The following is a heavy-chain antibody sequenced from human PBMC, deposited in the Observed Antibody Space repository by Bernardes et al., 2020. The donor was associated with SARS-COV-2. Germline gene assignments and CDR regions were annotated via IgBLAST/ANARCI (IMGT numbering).Heavy chain of an antibody. CDR2: INPNSGGT. CDR3: ARTDPRRVTVFGVVVPGYYYYGMDV. D-gene: IGHD3-3*01. J-gene: IGHJ6*02. V-gene: IGHV1-2*02. Sequence: ASVKVSCKASGYTFSGYYIHWVRQTPGQGLEWMGWINPNSGGTNYAQKFQGRVTMTSDTSTTTAYMGLTRLRSDDTAVYYCARTDPRRVTVFGVVVPGYYYYGMDVWGQGTTVTVSS. CDR1: GYTFSGYY.